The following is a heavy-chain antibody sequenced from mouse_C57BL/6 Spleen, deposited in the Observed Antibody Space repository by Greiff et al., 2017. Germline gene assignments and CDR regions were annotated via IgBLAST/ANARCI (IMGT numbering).Heavy chain of an antibody. CDR2: IDPETGGT. V-gene: IGHV1-15*01. D-gene: IGHD1-1*01. CDR1: GYTFTDYE. J-gene: IGHJ2*01. Sequence: QVHVKQSGAELVRPGASVTLSCKASGYTFTDYEMHWVKQTPVHGLEWIGAIDPETGGTAYNQKFKGKAILTADKSSSTAYMELRSLTSEDSAVYYCTRVYGSSPFDYWGQGTTLTVSS. CDR3: TRVYGSSPFDY.